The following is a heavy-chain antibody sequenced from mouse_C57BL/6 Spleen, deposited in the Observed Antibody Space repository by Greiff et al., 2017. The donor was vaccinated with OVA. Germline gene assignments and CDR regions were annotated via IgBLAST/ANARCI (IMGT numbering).Heavy chain of an antibody. CDR2: ISSGSSTI. J-gene: IGHJ2*01. CDR1: GFTFSDYG. CDR3: AREGPLGYYFDY. Sequence: EVHLVESGGGLVKPGGSLKLSCAASGFTFSDYGMHWVRQAPEKGLEWVAYISSGSSTIYYADTVKGRFTISRDNAKNTLFLQMTSLRSEDTAMYYCAREGPLGYYFDYWGQGTTLTVSS. D-gene: IGHD6-1*01. V-gene: IGHV5-17*01.